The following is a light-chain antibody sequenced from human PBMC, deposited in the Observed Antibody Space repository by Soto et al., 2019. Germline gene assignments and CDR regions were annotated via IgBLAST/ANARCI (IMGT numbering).Light chain of an antibody. J-gene: IGKJ1*01. CDR1: QNVISN. V-gene: IGKV3-15*01. Sequence: EILMTQSPDTLSVSSGERATLSCRASQNVISNLAWYQQKPGQAPRLVIYAASTRATGIPARLSGSGSGTEFTLTISSLQSEDFAVYYCQQDNNWPGTFGQGTKVDIK. CDR2: AAS. CDR3: QQDNNWPGT.